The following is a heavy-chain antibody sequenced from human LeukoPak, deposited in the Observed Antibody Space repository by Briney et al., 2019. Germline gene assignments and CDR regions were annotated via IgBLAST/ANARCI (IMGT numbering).Heavy chain of an antibody. CDR2: IWYDGSNI. CDR1: GLTFSSYG. CDR3: ARDSIAVAGTFDY. Sequence: PGGSLRHSCAASGLTFSSYGMHWVRQAPGKELEWVAVIWYDGSNIYYADSVKGRFTIARDNSKNTLYLQMNSLRAEDTAVYYCARDSIAVAGTFDYWGQGTLVTVSS. V-gene: IGHV3-33*01. D-gene: IGHD6-19*01. J-gene: IGHJ4*02.